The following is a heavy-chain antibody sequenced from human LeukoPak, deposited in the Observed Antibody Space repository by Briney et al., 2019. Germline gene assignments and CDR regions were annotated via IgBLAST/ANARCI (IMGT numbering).Heavy chain of an antibody. D-gene: IGHD2-21*01. CDR3: AREEDCGGDCYGGYFDY. CDR2: IYYSGST. J-gene: IGHJ4*02. Sequence: SETLSLTCTVSGGSISSGSYYWSWIRQPPGKGLEWIGYIYYSGSTNYNPSLKSRVTISVDTSKNQFSLKLSSVTAADTAVYYCAREEDCGGDCYGGYFDYWGQGTLVTVSS. V-gene: IGHV4-61*01. CDR1: GGSISSGSYY.